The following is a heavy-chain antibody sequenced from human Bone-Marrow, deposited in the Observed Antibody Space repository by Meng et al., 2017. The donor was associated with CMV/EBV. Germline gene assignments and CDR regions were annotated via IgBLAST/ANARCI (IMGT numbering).Heavy chain of an antibody. D-gene: IGHD1-26*01. V-gene: IGHV3-21*01. CDR3: AREPDCATTTCFETGY. J-gene: IGHJ4*02. CDR2: ISSGSSYI. Sequence: GGSLRLSCAASGFTFSSYTMNWVRQAPGKGLEWVSSISSGSSYIYYADSVKGRFTISRDNAKNSLYLQMNSLRAEDTAVYYCAREPDCATTTCFETGYWGQGTLVTVSS. CDR1: GFTFSSYT.